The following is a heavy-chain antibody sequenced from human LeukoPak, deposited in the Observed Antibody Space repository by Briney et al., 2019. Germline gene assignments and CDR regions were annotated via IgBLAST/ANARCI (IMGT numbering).Heavy chain of an antibody. CDR3: ARGRYCSADICSGGNAFDI. CDR2: IYTRGST. V-gene: IGHV4-4*07. Sequence: PSETLSLTCTVSGGSINNYYWSWIRQPAGKGLEWIGRIYTRGSTNYNPSLQSRVTMSVDTSKNQFPLKLSSVTAADTAVYYCARGRYCSADICSGGNAFDIWGQGTMVSVSS. J-gene: IGHJ3*02. D-gene: IGHD2-15*01. CDR1: GGSINNYY.